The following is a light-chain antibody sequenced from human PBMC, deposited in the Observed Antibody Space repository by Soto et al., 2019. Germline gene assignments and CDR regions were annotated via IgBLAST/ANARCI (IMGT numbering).Light chain of an antibody. J-gene: IGKJ2*01. Sequence: EIVLTQSPGTLSLSPGERATLSCRASQIVSSSYLAWYQQKPGQAPRLLIYGPSSRATGIPDTFSGSGSGTDFTLTISRLEPEDFAVYYCHQYGSSPPYTFGQGTKLEIK. CDR1: QIVSSSY. V-gene: IGKV3-20*01. CDR2: GPS. CDR3: HQYGSSPPYT.